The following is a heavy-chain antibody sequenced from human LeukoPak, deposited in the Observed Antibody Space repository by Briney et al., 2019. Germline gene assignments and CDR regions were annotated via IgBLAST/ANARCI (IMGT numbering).Heavy chain of an antibody. D-gene: IGHD1-26*01. J-gene: IGHJ4*02. Sequence: ASVKVSCKASGYTFTSHHMHWVRQAPGQGLEWMGIINPSGGSTNYAQKFQGRVIMTRDTSISTAYMELNRLRSDDTAVYYCARGSIVGATFDYFDYWGQGTLVTVSS. CDR2: INPSGGST. V-gene: IGHV1-46*01. CDR3: ARGSIVGATFDYFDY. CDR1: GYTFTSHH.